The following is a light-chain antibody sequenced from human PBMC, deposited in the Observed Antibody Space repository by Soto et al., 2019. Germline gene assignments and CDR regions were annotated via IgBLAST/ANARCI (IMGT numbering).Light chain of an antibody. CDR2: GNN. J-gene: IGLJ1*01. Sequence: SVLTQPPSVAGAPGQRVTISCTGSGSNIGAGYDVHWYQQLPGTAPKLLIYGNNNRPSGVPDRFSGSKSGTSASLAITGLQAEDEADYYCQSYDSSLSGYVFGTGTKATVL. CDR3: QSYDSSLSGYV. CDR1: GSNIGAGYD. V-gene: IGLV1-40*01.